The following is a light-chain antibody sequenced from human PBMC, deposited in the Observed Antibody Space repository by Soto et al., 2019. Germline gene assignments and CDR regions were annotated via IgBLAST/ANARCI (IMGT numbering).Light chain of an antibody. J-gene: IGKJ5*01. Sequence: EVVMTQSPATLSVSPGXXXXXXXXXSQSVSSYLAWFQQKPGQAXXXXXXGXXXRXTXIPXXXSGSGSGTXXXXTISSLXSXXXAVYYCQXXNNWPPXTFGQGTRLEIK. V-gene: IGKV3D-15*01. CDR2: GXX. CDR3: QXXNNWPPXT. CDR1: QSVSSY.